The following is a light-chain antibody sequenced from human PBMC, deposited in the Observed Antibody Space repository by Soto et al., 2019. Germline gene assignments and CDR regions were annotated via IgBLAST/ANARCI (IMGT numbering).Light chain of an antibody. CDR1: QSVSGN. CDR3: QQYNNWPFT. CDR2: DAS. J-gene: IGKJ3*01. Sequence: EIVMTQSPATLSVSPGERATLSCRARQSVSGNLAWYQQKPGQASRLLIYDASTRATGIPSRFSGSGSGTEFTLTISSLQSEDFAVYYCQQYNNWPFTFGPGTKVDIK. V-gene: IGKV3-15*01.